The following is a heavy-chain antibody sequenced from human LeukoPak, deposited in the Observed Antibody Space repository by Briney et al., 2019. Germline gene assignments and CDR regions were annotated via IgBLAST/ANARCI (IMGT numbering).Heavy chain of an antibody. CDR1: AFTFSSYS. V-gene: IGHV3-23*01. D-gene: IGHD4-11*01. J-gene: IGHJ4*02. CDR2: LSGRVDST. CDR3: AKDRLLYPERHLSHFDY. Sequence: GGSMRLSSAVSAFTFSSYSMKWVRQAPGRGLEWVSALSGRVDSTYYTDSVKGRFTISRDNSKNPLYLQMNSLRAEDTAVYYCAKDRLLYPERHLSHFDYWGQGTLVTVSS.